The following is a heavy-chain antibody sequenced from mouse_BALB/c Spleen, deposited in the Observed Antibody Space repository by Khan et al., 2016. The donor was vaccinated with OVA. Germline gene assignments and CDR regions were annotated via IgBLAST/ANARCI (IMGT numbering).Heavy chain of an antibody. D-gene: IGHD1-1*01. Sequence: EVQLQESGPDLVKPSQSLSLTCTVTGYSITSGYSWHWIRQFPENKLECMGYIRYSGNTIYSPSLKSRISLTRDTSKNQFFLQLNSVTTEDTATYYCARSGTTVVAYGYFDVWGAGTTVTVSS. CDR1: GYSITSGYS. CDR3: ARSGTTVVAYGYFDV. J-gene: IGHJ1*01. CDR2: IRYSGNT. V-gene: IGHV3-1*02.